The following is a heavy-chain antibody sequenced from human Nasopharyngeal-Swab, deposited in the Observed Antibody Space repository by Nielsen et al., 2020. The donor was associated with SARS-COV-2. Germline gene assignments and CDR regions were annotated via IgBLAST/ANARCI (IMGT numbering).Heavy chain of an antibody. CDR3: ARAPKRGSSGYQVVY. CDR2: IKQDGSEK. J-gene: IGHJ4*02. Sequence: GESLKISCAASGFTFSSYWMSWVRQAPGKGLEWVANIKQDGSEKYYVDSVKGRFTISRDNAKNSLYLQMNRLRAEDTAVYYCARAPKRGSSGYQVVYWGQGTLVTVSS. D-gene: IGHD3-22*01. CDR1: GFTFSSYW. V-gene: IGHV3-7*03.